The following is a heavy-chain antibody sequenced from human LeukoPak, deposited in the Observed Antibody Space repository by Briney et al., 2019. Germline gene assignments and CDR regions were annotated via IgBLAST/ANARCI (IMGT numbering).Heavy chain of an antibody. Sequence: GGSLRLSCAASGFTFSSYAMSWVRQAPGKGLEWVSAISGSGGSTYYADSVKGRFTISRDNSKNTLYLQMNCLRAEDTAVYYCAKDLLPKLVLSLFDYWGQGTLVTVSS. V-gene: IGHV3-23*01. J-gene: IGHJ4*02. CDR1: GFTFSSYA. D-gene: IGHD6-13*01. CDR3: AKDLLPKLVLSLFDY. CDR2: ISGSGGST.